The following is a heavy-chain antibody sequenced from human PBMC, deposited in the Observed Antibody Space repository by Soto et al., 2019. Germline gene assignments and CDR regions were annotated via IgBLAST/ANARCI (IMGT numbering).Heavy chain of an antibody. Sequence: GGSLRLSCAASGFTFSGSAMHWVRQASGKGLEWVGRIRSKANSYATAYAASVKGRFTISRDDSKNTAYLQMNSLKTEDTAVYYCTQPGYCSGGSCDGWFDPWGQGTLVTVSS. CDR1: GFTFSGSA. V-gene: IGHV3-73*01. D-gene: IGHD2-15*01. J-gene: IGHJ5*02. CDR2: IRSKANSYAT. CDR3: TQPGYCSGGSCDGWFDP.